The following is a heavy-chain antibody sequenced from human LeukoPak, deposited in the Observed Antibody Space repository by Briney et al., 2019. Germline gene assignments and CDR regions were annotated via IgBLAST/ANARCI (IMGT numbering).Heavy chain of an antibody. CDR1: GYTFTAYY. J-gene: IGHJ5*02. CDR3: ARVGCTGGSCYGWFDP. V-gene: IGHV1-2*02. CDR2: ISPNSGGT. D-gene: IGHD2-15*01. Sequence: ASVKVSCKASGYTFTAYYMHWVRQAPGQGLEWMGWISPNSGGTNSAQKFQGRVTMTRDTSISTAYMELSRLRSDDTAVYYCARVGCTGGSCYGWFDPWGQGTLVTVSS.